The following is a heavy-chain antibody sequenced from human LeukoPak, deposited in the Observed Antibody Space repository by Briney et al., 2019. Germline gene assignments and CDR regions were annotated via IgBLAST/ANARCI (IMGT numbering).Heavy chain of an antibody. CDR2: INHSGST. D-gene: IGHD3-3*01. CDR3: ARDGNDFWNDQRFDP. CDR1: GGSFSGYY. Sequence: SETLSLTCAVYGGSFSGYYWSWIRQPPGKGLEWIGEINHSGSTNYNPPLKSRVTISVDTSKNQFSLKLSSVTAADTAVYYCARDGNDFWNDQRFDPWGQGTLVTVSS. J-gene: IGHJ5*02. V-gene: IGHV4-34*01.